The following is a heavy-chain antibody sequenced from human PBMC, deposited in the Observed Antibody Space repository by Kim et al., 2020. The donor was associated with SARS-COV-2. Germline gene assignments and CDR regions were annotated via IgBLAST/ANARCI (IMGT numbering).Heavy chain of an antibody. CDR3: AKCYDSSTYYWGFDH. J-gene: IGHJ4*02. V-gene: IGHV1-69*02. D-gene: IGHD3-22*01. Sequence: QKFAGRVTITADKATSTAYMALSSLRSEDTAVYYCAKCYDSSTYYWGFDHWGQGTLVTVSS.